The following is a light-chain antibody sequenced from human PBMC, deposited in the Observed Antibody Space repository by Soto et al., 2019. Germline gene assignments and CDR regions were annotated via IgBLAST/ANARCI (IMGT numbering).Light chain of an antibody. J-gene: IGKJ2*01. CDR3: QVYNSAPRP. Sequence: DTQVTQSPSSLSASIGDRVTITCRTSQGIREYLAWYQHKPVKSPKLLIYGASTLQSGVPSRFSGSGSGTDFTLSINNLQPEDIATYYCQVYNSAPRPFGQGTKVEI. CDR1: QGIREY. V-gene: IGKV1-27*01. CDR2: GAS.